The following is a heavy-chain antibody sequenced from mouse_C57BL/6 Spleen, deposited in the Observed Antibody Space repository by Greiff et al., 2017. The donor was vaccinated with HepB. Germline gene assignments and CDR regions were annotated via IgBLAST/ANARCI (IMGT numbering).Heavy chain of an antibody. CDR2: INYDGSST. D-gene: IGHD2-5*01. J-gene: IGHJ2*01. CDR3: ARAAYYSNYYFDY. V-gene: IGHV5-16*01. CDR1: GFTFSDYY. Sequence: DVHLVESEGGLVQPGSSMKLSCTASGFTFSDYYMAWVRQVPEKGLEWVANINYDGSSTYYLDSLKSRFIISRDNAKNILYLQMSSLKSEDTATYYCARAAYYSNYYFDYWGQGTTLTVSS.